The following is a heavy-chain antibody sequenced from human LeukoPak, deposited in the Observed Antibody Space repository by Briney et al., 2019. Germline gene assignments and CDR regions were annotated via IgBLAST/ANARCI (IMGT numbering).Heavy chain of an antibody. CDR3: ARRLGYCSSAGCHSWFDP. Sequence: KASETLSLTCAVYGGSFSSYYWSWIRQPPGKGLEWIGYMYYSGSSNYNPSLKSRVTISVDTSKNQFSLKLSSVTAADTAVYYCARRLGYCSSAGCHSWFDPWGQGTLVTVSS. J-gene: IGHJ5*02. CDR2: MYYSGSS. V-gene: IGHV4-59*08. CDR1: GGSFSSYY. D-gene: IGHD2-2*01.